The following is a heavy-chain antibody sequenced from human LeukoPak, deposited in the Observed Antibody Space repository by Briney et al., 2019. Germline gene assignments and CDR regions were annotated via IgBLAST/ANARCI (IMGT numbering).Heavy chain of an antibody. D-gene: IGHD3-3*01. V-gene: IGHV5-51*01. J-gene: IGHJ4*02. CDR2: IYPGDSDT. Sequence: GESLKISCKGSGYSFTSYWIGWVRQMPGKGLEWMGIIYPGDSDTRYSPSFQGQVTISADKSISTAYLQRSSLKASDTAMYYCARLHYDFWSGYLDTGDYYFDYWGQGTLVTVSS. CDR3: ARLHYDFWSGYLDTGDYYFDY. CDR1: GYSFTSYW.